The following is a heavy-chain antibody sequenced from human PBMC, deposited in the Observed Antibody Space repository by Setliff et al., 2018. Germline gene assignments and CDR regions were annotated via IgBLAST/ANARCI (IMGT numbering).Heavy chain of an antibody. CDR1: GGTFSSYA. D-gene: IGHD2-21*02. Sequence: SVKVSCKASGGTFSSYAISWVRQAPGQGLEWMGGTIPILGIANYAQKFQGRVTITADESTSTAYMELSSLRSEDTAVYYCARRYCGGDCSAYGMDVWGQGTTVTVSS. V-gene: IGHV1-69*10. J-gene: IGHJ6*02. CDR3: ARRYCGGDCSAYGMDV. CDR2: TIPILGIA.